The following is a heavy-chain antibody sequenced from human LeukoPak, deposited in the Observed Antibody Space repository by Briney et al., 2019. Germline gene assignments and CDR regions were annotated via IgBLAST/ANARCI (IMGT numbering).Heavy chain of an antibody. V-gene: IGHV3-7*01. Sequence: GGSLRLSCAASGFTFSTYWMSWVRQVPGKGLEWVANIKQDGSEKYYVDSVKGRFTISRDNAKNPLYLQMNSLRAEDTAVYYCARGGGSSSSYYYYYYMDVWGKGTTVTVSS. CDR1: GFTFSTYW. D-gene: IGHD6-6*01. CDR3: ARGGGSSSSYYYYYYMDV. J-gene: IGHJ6*03. CDR2: IKQDGSEK.